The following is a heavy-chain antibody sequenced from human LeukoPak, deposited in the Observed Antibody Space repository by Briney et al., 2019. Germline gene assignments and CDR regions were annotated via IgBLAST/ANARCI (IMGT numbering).Heavy chain of an antibody. Sequence: SSETLSLTCTVSGGSISSGHYYWTWIRQHPGKGLEWIGYIYYRGNTYSNPSLTGRLTISVDTSKNQFSLRLSSVTAADTAVYYCARSSVTADDFYYYYMDVWGKGTTVTVFS. V-gene: IGHV4-31*03. D-gene: IGHD1-20*01. CDR3: ARSSVTADDFYYYYMDV. CDR1: GGSISSGHYY. J-gene: IGHJ6*03. CDR2: IYYRGNT.